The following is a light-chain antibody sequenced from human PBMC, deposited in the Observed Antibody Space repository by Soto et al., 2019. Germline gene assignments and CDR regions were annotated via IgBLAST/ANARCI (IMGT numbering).Light chain of an antibody. CDR1: SSDVGSYNF. CDR3: SSYTSSSTPVV. V-gene: IGLV2-14*01. J-gene: IGLJ2*01. Sequence: QSALTQPASVSGSPGQWITISCTGTSSDVGSYNFVSWYQQHPGKAPKLMIYDVSNRPSGVSNRFSGSKSGNTASLTISGLQAEDEADYYCSSYTSSSTPVVFGGGTKLTVL. CDR2: DVS.